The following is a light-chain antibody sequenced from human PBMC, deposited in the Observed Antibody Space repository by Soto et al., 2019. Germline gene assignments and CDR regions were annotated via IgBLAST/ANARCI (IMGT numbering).Light chain of an antibody. J-gene: IGKJ2*01. CDR1: QGISSY. CDR3: PQYYSYPYP. Sequence: AIRMTQSPSSLSASTGDRVTISCRASQGISSYLAWYQQKPGKAPKLLIYAASTLQSGVPSRFSGSGSGTDFTLTITCLQSEDFATYYCPQYYSYPYPFGQGPKLQIK. V-gene: IGKV1-8*01. CDR2: AAS.